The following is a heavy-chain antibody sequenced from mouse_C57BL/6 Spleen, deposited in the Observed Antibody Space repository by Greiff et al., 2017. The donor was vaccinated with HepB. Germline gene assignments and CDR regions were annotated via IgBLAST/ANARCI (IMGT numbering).Heavy chain of an antibody. Sequence: VQLQQSGPELVKPGASVKIPCKASGYTFTDYNMDWVKQSHGKSLEWIGDINPNNGGTIYNQKFKGKATLTVDKSSSTAYMELRSLTYEDTAVYYCARNYYGPYYFDYWGQGTTLTVSS. CDR3: ARNYYGPYYFDY. J-gene: IGHJ2*01. CDR1: GYTFTDYN. V-gene: IGHV1-18*01. D-gene: IGHD1-2*01. CDR2: INPNNGGT.